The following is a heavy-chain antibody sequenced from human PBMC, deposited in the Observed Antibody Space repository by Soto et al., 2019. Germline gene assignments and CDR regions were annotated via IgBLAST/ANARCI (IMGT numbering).Heavy chain of an antibody. CDR2: IKQDGSQQ. CDR3: GGGRAFDF. Sequence: EVQLVESGGGLVQPGGSLRLSCAASGFTFSNYWMNWVRQAPGKGLEWVANIKQDGSQQYYLDSVKGRFTVSRDNAKNSLYLQMNSLRADDTAVYYCGGGRAFDFWGQGTLVTVSS. V-gene: IGHV3-7*01. CDR1: GFTFSNYW. J-gene: IGHJ4*02.